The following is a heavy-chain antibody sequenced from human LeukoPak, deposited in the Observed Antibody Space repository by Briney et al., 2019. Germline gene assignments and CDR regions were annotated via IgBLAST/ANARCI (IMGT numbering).Heavy chain of an antibody. Sequence: SETPSLTCTVPGGSISSYYWSWIRQPPGKGLEWIGYIYYSGSTNYNPSLKSRVTISVDTSKNQFSLKLSSVTAADTAVYYCARQVTVTNPSPYYYYYGMDVWGQGTTVTVSS. V-gene: IGHV4-59*08. CDR3: ARQVTVTNPSPYYYYYGMDV. CDR1: GGSISSYY. J-gene: IGHJ6*02. CDR2: IYYSGST. D-gene: IGHD4-17*01.